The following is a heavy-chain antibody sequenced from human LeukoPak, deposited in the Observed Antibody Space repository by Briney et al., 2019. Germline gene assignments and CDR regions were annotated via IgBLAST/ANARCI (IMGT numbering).Heavy chain of an antibody. V-gene: IGHV1-18*04. D-gene: IGHD3-9*01. CDR2: TSAYNSNT. Sequence: GASVKVSCKSSGYTFTSYGISWVRQAPGQGLEWMGWTSAYNSNTNYEQKLQGRVSMTTDTSTSTAYMELRSLRSDDTAVYYCARTQPDNFVWLPWGAFDIWGQGTMVTVSS. J-gene: IGHJ3*02. CDR3: ARTQPDNFVWLPWGAFDI. CDR1: GYTFTSYG.